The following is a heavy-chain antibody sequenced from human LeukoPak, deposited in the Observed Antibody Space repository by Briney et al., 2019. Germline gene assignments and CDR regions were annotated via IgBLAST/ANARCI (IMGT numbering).Heavy chain of an antibody. CDR1: GFTFSSYS. CDR2: ISSSSSYL. D-gene: IGHD3-16*02. J-gene: IGHJ4*02. Sequence: GGSLRLSCAASGFTFSSYSMNWVRQAPGKGLEWVSSISSSSSYLYYADSVKGRFTISRDNAKNSLYLQMNSLRAEDTAVYYCARDPSDYDYVWGSYRPRLDYWGQGTLVTVSS. CDR3: ARDPSDYDYVWGSYRPRLDY. V-gene: IGHV3-21*01.